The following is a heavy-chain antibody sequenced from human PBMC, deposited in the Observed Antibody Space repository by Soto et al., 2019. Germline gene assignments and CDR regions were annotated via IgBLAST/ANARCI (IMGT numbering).Heavy chain of an antibody. Sequence: QITLKESGPALVNPTQTLTLTCTFSGFSLTTNGVGVARIRQPPGKALEWLALINWDDDRHYNPSLTSRLTITKDTSKNQVVLTMTNMDPVDTATYYCAHKEFRTSSPFDFGGPGILVTVSS. CDR1: GFSLTTNGVG. J-gene: IGHJ4*02. CDR3: AHKEFRTSSPFDF. CDR2: INWDDDR. V-gene: IGHV2-5*02.